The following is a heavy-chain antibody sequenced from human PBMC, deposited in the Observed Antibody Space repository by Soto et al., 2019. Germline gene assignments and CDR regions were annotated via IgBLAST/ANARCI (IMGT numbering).Heavy chain of an antibody. V-gene: IGHV4-4*02. CDR1: GGSISSSNW. Sequence: SETLSLTCAVSGGSISSSNWWSWVRQPPGKGLEWIGEIYHSGSTNYNPSLKSRVTISVDKSKNQFSLKLSSVTAADTAVYYCARIGVTIFGVVMNWFDPWGKGTLVTVSS. CDR3: ARIGVTIFGVVMNWFDP. J-gene: IGHJ5*02. CDR2: IYHSGST. D-gene: IGHD3-3*01.